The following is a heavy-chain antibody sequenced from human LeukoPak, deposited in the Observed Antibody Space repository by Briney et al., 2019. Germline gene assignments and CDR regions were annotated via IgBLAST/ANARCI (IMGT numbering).Heavy chain of an antibody. D-gene: IGHD6-13*01. CDR2: IYNSGST. CDR3: ARGVVAAAGRTFDF. CDR1: GDSFSYFY. Sequence: SETLSLTCTVSGDSFSYFYWSWIRQPPGKGLEWIGYIYNSGSTSYNPSLKGRVTISLDTSQNQFSLKLSSLTAADTAVYYCARGVVAAAGRTFDFWGQGTLVTVSS. J-gene: IGHJ4*02. V-gene: IGHV4-59*01.